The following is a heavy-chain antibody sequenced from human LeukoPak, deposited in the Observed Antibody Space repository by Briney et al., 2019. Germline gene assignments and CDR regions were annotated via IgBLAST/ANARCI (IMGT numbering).Heavy chain of an antibody. Sequence: SETLSLTCTVSGGSISSYYWSWIRQPPGKGLEWIGSIFYSGSTYYNPSLKSRVTMSVDTSKNQFSLKLSSVTAADTAVYYCARLSTGATDYWGQGALVTVSS. CDR2: IFYSGST. D-gene: IGHD1-26*01. CDR1: GGSISSYY. J-gene: IGHJ4*02. V-gene: IGHV4-59*04. CDR3: ARLSTGATDY.